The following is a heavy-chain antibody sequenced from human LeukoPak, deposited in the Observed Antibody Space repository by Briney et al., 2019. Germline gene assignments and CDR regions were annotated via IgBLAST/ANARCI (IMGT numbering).Heavy chain of an antibody. CDR2: IIHSGST. Sequence: SETLSLTCSVSGGSFSGYFWSWIRQPPGKGLYWIGEIIHSGSTSYNPSLKSRVTISVDTSKNQVSLKLSSLTAADTAVYYCARTQPAHRTFDIWGQGTMVTVSS. CDR3: ARTQPAHRTFDI. D-gene: IGHD6-13*01. V-gene: IGHV4-34*12. CDR1: GGSFSGYF. J-gene: IGHJ3*02.